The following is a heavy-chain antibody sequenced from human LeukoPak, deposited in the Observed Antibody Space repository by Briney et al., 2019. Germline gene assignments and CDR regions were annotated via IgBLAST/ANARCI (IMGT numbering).Heavy chain of an antibody. CDR2: IYHSGST. D-gene: IGHD2-21*02. CDR1: GGSISSSNW. CDR3: ASLDCGGDCSFDYYYYGMDV. J-gene: IGHJ6*02. Sequence: PSETLSLTCAVSGGSISSSNWWSWVRQPPGKGLEWIGEIYHSGSTNYNPSLKSRVTISVDKSKNQFSLKLSSVTAADTAVYYCASLDCGGDCSFDYYYYGMDVWGQGTTVTVSS. V-gene: IGHV4-4*02.